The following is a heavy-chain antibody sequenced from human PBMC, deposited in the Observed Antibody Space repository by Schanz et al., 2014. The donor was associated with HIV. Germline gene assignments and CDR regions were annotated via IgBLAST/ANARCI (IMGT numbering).Heavy chain of an antibody. J-gene: IGHJ3*02. CDR2: ISYDGSNK. D-gene: IGHD4-17*01. CDR1: GFMFSSYG. V-gene: IGHV3-30*18. Sequence: VQLVESGGGLVQPGGSLRLSCAASGFMFSSYGMSWVRQAPGKGLEWVAVISYDGSNKYYADSVKGRFTISRDNSKNTLYLQMNSLRAEDTAVYYCAKDPTYGDYGGDAFDIWGQGTMVTVSS. CDR3: AKDPTYGDYGGDAFDI.